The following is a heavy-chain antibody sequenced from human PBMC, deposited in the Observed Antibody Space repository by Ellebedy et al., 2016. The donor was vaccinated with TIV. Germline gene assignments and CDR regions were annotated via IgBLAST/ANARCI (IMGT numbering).Heavy chain of an antibody. CDR2: IKEDGSRT. CDR1: GFTFSIYW. CDR3: AAVQYWEAVFDM. J-gene: IGHJ3*02. D-gene: IGHD2-8*02. V-gene: IGHV3-7*01. Sequence: PGGSLRLSCAASGFTFSIYWMNWVRQAPGKGLEWVANIKEDGSRTSYVDSVRGRFTISRDNAKNTLYLQMNSLRAEDTAVYYCAAVQYWEAVFDMWGQGTMVTVSS.